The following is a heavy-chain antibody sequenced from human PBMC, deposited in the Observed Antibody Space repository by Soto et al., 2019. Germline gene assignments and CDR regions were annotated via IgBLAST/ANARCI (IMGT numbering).Heavy chain of an antibody. J-gene: IGHJ4*02. V-gene: IGHV3-30*18. D-gene: IGHD2-2*01. CDR2: ISYDGSNK. CDR1: GFTFSSYG. Sequence: QVQLVESGGGVVQPGRSLRLSCAASGFTFSSYGMHWVRQAPGKGLEWVAVISYDGSNKYYADSVKGRFTISRDNSKNTLYLQMNSLRAEETAVYYCAKDRVPAASWRYYFDYWGQGTLVTVSS. CDR3: AKDRVPAASWRYYFDY.